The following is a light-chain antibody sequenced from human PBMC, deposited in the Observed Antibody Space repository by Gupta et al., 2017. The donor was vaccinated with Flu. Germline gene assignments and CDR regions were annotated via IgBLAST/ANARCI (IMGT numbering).Light chain of an antibody. V-gene: IGKV3-15*01. CDR2: GAS. J-gene: IGKJ1*01. Sequence: EIVMTQSPATLSVSPGERATLSCRASQSVSSNLAWYQQKPGQAPRLLIYGASTRATDIPARCSGSGSGTEFTLTISSLQSEDFAVYYCQQYNNWPPWTFGQWTKVEIK. CDR1: QSVSSN. CDR3: QQYNNWPPWT.